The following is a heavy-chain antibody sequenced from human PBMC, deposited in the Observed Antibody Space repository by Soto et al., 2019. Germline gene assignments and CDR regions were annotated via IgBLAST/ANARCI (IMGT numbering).Heavy chain of an antibody. Sequence: GGSLRLSCAASGFTFSTYAMSWVRQAPGKGLEWLSAISGSGSSKYYANSVKGRFTISRDNSKTTLYLQMNNLRVEDTAVYYCATEAAYSSRWYDYWGQGTLVTVSS. V-gene: IGHV3-23*01. J-gene: IGHJ4*02. CDR2: ISGSGSSK. CDR3: ATEAAYSSRWYDY. D-gene: IGHD6-13*01. CDR1: GFTFSTYA.